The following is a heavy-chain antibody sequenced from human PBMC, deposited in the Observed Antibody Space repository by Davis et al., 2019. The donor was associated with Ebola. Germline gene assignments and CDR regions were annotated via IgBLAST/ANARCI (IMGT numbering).Heavy chain of an antibody. CDR2: IRSKANSYAT. V-gene: IGHV3-73*01. CDR3: ARNPPYCTNGVCYNLESPSVY. Sequence: GESLKISCAASGFTFSSYGMHWVRQAPGKGLEWVGRIRSKANSYATAYAASVKGRFTISRDDSKNTAYLQMNSLRAEDTAVYYCARNPPYCTNGVCYNLESPSVYWGQGTLVTVSS. D-gene: IGHD2-8*01. J-gene: IGHJ4*02. CDR1: GFTFSSYG.